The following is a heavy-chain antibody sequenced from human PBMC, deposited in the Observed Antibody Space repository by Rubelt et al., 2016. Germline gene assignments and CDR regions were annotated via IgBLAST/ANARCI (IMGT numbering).Heavy chain of an antibody. CDR3: ARRVGQLDY. V-gene: IGHV4-39*07. D-gene: IGHD6-6*01. CDR2: INHSGCT. J-gene: IGHJ4*02. Sequence: QLQLQESGPGLVKPSETLSLTCTVSGGSISSSSYYWSWIRQPPGKGLEWIGEINHSGCTNYNPSPTGRVTRSVDPSRNQFALKLGSVTAADTAVYYCARRVGQLDYWGQGTLVTVSS. CDR1: GGSISSSSYY.